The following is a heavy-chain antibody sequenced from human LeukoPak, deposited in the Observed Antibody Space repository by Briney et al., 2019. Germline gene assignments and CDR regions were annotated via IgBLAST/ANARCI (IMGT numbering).Heavy chain of an antibody. D-gene: IGHD4-17*01. CDR1: GFTFSSYG. V-gene: IGHV3-33*06. CDR3: AKSDDYGDYGTSDY. Sequence: PGGSLRLSCAASGFTFSSYGMHWVRQAPGKGLEWVAVIWYDGSNKYYADSVKGRFTISRDNSKNTLYLQMNNLRAEDTAVYYCAKSDDYGDYGTSDYWGQGTLVTVSS. J-gene: IGHJ4*02. CDR2: IWYDGSNK.